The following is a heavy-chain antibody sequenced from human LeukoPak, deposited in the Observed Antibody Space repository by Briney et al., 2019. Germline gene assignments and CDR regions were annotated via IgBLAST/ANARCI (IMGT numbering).Heavy chain of an antibody. J-gene: IGHJ4*02. V-gene: IGHV1-24*01. CDR1: GHTFSEVS. D-gene: IGHD4-23*01. Sequence: ASVKVSCKVSGHTFSEVSIHWVRQAPGKGLEWMGGFHHGEGETIYAQKFQGRITMTEDTSTETAYMELSSLRSEDTAVYYCATSGMYGGLVTFDYWGQGTLVTVSS. CDR3: ATSGMYGGLVTFDY. CDR2: FHHGEGET.